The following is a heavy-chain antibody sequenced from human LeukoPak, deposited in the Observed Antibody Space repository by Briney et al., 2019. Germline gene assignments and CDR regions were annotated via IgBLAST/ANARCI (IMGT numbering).Heavy chain of an antibody. CDR3: ARYIPPGDIAAAGTDYYYGMDV. D-gene: IGHD6-13*01. V-gene: IGHV4-34*01. CDR1: GGSFSGYY. CDR2: INHSGST. Sequence: SETLSLTCAVYGGSFSGYYWSWLRQPPGKGLEWIGEINHSGSTNYNPSLKSRVTISVDTSKNQFSLKLSSVTAADTAVYYCARYIPPGDIAAAGTDYYYGMDVWGQGTTVTVSS. J-gene: IGHJ6*02.